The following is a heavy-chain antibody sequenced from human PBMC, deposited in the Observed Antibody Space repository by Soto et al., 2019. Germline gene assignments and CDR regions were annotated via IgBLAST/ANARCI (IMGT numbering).Heavy chain of an antibody. CDR2: IYYSGST. V-gene: IGHV4-59*01. D-gene: IGHD3-10*01. Sequence: SETLSLTCTVSGGSISSYYWSWLRQPPGKGLEWIGYIYYSGSTNYNPSLKSRVTISVDTSKNQFSLKLSSVTAADTAVYYCAREDYGSGKAGYWGQGTLVTVSS. CDR3: AREDYGSGKAGY. J-gene: IGHJ4*02. CDR1: GGSISSYY.